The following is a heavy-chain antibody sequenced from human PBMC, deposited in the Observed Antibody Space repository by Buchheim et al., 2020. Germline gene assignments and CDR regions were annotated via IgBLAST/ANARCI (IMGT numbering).Heavy chain of an antibody. Sequence: EVQLVESGGGLVKPGGSLRLSCAASGFTFSNAWMSWVRQAPGKGLEWVGRIKSKTDGGTTDNAAPVKGRFTISRDDSTNTLYLQMNSLKADDTAVYYCTTGPGRYILTGYYKGNDYWGQGTL. CDR2: IKSKTDGGTT. V-gene: IGHV3-15*01. CDR3: TTGPGRYILTGYYKGNDY. CDR1: GFTFSNAW. D-gene: IGHD3-9*01. J-gene: IGHJ4*02.